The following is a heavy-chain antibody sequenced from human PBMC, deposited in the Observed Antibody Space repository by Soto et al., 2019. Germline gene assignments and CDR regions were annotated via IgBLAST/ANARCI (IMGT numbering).Heavy chain of an antibody. Sequence: SVKVSCKASGFTFMSSAVQWVRQARGQRLEWIGWIVVGSGNTDYAQKFQERVTITRDMSTSRAYMELSSLRSEDTAVYYCAARTGSDYYGMDVWRQGTTVTFSS. J-gene: IGHJ6*02. D-gene: IGHD1-1*01. V-gene: IGHV1-58*01. CDR2: IVVGSGNT. CDR3: AARTGSDYYGMDV. CDR1: GFTFMSSA.